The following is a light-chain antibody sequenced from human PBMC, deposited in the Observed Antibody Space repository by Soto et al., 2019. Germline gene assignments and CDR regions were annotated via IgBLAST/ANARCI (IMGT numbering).Light chain of an antibody. CDR2: DVT. V-gene: IGLV2-11*01. CDR3: CSYAGSYTFV. Sequence: QSALTQPRSVSGSPGQSVTTSCTGTSSDVGVYDYVSWYQQHPGKAPKLMIYDVTKRPSGVPDRFSGSKSANTASLTISGLQVEDEADYYCCSYAGSYTFVFGTGTKVTV. J-gene: IGLJ1*01. CDR1: SSDVGVYDY.